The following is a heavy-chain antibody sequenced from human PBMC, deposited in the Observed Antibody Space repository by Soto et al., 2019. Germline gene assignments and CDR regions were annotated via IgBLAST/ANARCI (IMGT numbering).Heavy chain of an antibody. Sequence: GESLKISCKGSGHNFATYWIGWVRQMPGKGLEWMGIIYPHDSDTRYSPSFQGQVTISADKPISTAYLQWSSLKASDTAIYYCARRLDNTLDFWGQGTLVTVSS. J-gene: IGHJ4*02. D-gene: IGHD1-20*01. CDR1: GHNFATYW. V-gene: IGHV5-51*01. CDR3: ARRLDNTLDF. CDR2: IYPHDSDT.